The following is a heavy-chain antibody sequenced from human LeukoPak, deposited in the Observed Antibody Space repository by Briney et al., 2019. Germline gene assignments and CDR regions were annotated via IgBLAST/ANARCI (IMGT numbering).Heavy chain of an antibody. CDR2: IYTSGST. CDR1: GGSISSYY. D-gene: IGHD2-2*02. Sequence: SETLSLTCTVSGGSISSYYWSWIRQPAGKGLEWIGRIYTSGSTNYNPSLKSRVTMSVDTSKNQFSLKLSSVTAADTAVYYCARAGIPMGAYRGWFDPWGQGTLVTVST. V-gene: IGHV4-4*07. J-gene: IGHJ5*02. CDR3: ARAGIPMGAYRGWFDP.